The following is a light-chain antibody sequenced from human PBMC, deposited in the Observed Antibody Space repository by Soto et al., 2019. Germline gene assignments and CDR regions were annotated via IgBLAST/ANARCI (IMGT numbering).Light chain of an antibody. J-gene: IGLJ1*01. V-gene: IGLV2-14*01. CDR1: TSDVGGYNF. CDR3: SSYTSSGTRV. Sequence: QSALTQTASVSGSPGQSITISCTGTTSDVGGYNFVSWYQLHPGKAPKLMIFEVSHRPSGVSNRFSGSKSGNTASLTISGLQAEDEADYYCSSYTSSGTRVFGTGAKLPVL. CDR2: EVS.